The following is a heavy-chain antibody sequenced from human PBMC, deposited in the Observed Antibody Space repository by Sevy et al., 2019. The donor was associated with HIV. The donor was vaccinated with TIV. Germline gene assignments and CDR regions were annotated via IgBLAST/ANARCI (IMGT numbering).Heavy chain of an antibody. CDR1: GVTFSSYS. J-gene: IGHJ6*02. V-gene: IGHV3-48*02. CDR2: ISSGGSII. Sequence: GGSLRLSRVASGVTFSSYSMNWVRQAPGKGLECVSYISSGGSIIYYADSVKGRFTISRDKAKNSLYLQMNSLRDEDTAVYYCASQADQYSSSWYTYYYYGMDVWGQGTTVTVSS. CDR3: ASQADQYSSSWYTYYYYGMDV. D-gene: IGHD6-13*01.